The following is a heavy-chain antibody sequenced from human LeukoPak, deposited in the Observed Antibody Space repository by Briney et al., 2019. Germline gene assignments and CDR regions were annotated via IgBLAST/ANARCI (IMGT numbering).Heavy chain of an antibody. J-gene: IGHJ5*02. CDR1: GYTFTSYG. D-gene: IGHD3-10*01. Sequence: ASVKLSCKAAGYTFTSYGISWIRQAPGQGLEWMGWISAYNGNTKYGQKLQGRVTMTTETSTSTAYMELGSLRPDHTAVYYCARVPLEATMVRGVIPNWFDPWGPGTLVTVSS. CDR2: ISAYNGNT. CDR3: ARVPLEATMVRGVIPNWFDP. V-gene: IGHV1-18*04.